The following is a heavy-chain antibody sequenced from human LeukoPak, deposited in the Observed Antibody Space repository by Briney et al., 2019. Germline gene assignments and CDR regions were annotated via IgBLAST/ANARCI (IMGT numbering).Heavy chain of an antibody. Sequence: GGSLRLSCAASGFTFSTYSMNWVRQAPGKGLEWISYITSSSSAIYYTDSVKGRFAVSRDNAKNSLYLQMNSLRAEDTAVYYCARDNRGYDYWGQGTLVTVSS. CDR2: ITSSSSAI. J-gene: IGHJ4*02. V-gene: IGHV3-48*04. CDR3: ARDNRGYDY. CDR1: GFTFSTYS. D-gene: IGHD5-12*01.